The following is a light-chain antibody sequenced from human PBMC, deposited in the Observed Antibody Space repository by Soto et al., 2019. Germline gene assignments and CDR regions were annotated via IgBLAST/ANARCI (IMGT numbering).Light chain of an antibody. CDR3: QQRANGPWT. J-gene: IGKJ1*01. V-gene: IGKV3-11*01. CDR2: ESS. CDR1: QTITKY. Sequence: EIVLTQSPATLSLSPGDGATLSCRASQTITKYLAWYQQKPGQAPRLLIYESSERASGAPSRFSGGGNGTDFTLTIRSLEPEDFAFYYCQQRANGPWTFGQGTKVDIK.